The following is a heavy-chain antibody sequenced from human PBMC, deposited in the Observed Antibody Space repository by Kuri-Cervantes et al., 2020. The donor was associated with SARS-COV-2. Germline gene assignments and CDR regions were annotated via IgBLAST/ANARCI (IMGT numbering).Heavy chain of an antibody. V-gene: IGHV1-69*13. CDR1: GGTFSSYA. CDR3: ARAKAVAGAHYYYGMDV. D-gene: IGHD6-19*01. J-gene: IGHJ6*02. Sequence: SVKVSCKASGGTFSSYAISWVRQAPGQGLEWMGGIIPIFGTANYAQKFQGRVTITADESTSTAHMALSSLRSEDTAVYYCARAKAVAGAHYYYGMDVWGQGTTVTVSS. CDR2: IIPIFGTA.